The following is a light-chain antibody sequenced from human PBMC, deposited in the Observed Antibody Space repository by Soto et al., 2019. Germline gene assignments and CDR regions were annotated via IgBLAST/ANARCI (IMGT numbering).Light chain of an antibody. Sequence: EVVMTQSPATLSLSPGERATLSCRASQSVSSDLAWYQQTPGQAPRLLIYGASTRATDIPARFSGGGSGTEFTLTISSLQSEEFAIYYCQQYNDWPPITFGPGTRVDFK. CDR1: QSVSSD. J-gene: IGKJ3*01. CDR3: QQYNDWPPIT. V-gene: IGKV3-15*01. CDR2: GAS.